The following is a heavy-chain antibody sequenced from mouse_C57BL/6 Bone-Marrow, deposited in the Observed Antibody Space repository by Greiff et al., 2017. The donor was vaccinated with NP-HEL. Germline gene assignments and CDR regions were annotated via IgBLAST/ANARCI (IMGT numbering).Heavy chain of an antibody. CDR2: IYPRSGNT. D-gene: IGHD3-3*01. CDR1: GYTFTSYG. J-gene: IGHJ2*01. Sequence: QVHVKQSGAELARPGASVKLSCKASGYTFTSYGISWVKQRTGQGLEWIGEIYPRSGNTYYNEKFKGKATLTADKSSSTAYMELRSLTSEDSAVYFCARWGEGLDYWGQGTTLTVSS. V-gene: IGHV1-81*01. CDR3: ARWGEGLDY.